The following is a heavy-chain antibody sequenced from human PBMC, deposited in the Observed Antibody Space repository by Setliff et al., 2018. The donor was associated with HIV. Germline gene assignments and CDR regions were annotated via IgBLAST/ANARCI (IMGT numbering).Heavy chain of an antibody. V-gene: IGHV1-18*01. D-gene: IGHD4-17*01. CDR2: ISAYNGNT. CDR1: GYTFTNYH. CDR3: SRATTVTIYYCYGMDA. J-gene: IGHJ6*02. Sequence: ASVKVSCKASGYTFTNYHTNWVRQATGQGLEWMGWISAYNGNTTYAQNLQGRVTMTTDTSTSTAYMELRSLRSDDTAVYDCSRATTVTIYYCYGMDAWGQGTTVTVSS.